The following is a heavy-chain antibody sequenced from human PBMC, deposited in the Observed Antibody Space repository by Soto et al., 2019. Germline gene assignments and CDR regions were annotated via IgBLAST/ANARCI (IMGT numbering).Heavy chain of an antibody. V-gene: IGHV4-59*01. CDR3: ARGNDYMSSTFDI. D-gene: IGHD3-16*01. J-gene: IGHJ3*02. CDR2: VYYSGST. Sequence: QVQLQESGPGLVKPLETVSLTCTVSGGSLIDDYWNWIRQPPGKGLEWTGYVYYSGSTNYNPSLKSRVTISLDTSKKQFSLKLISVTAADTAVYYCARGNDYMSSTFDIWGHGTMVSVSS. CDR1: GGSLIDDY.